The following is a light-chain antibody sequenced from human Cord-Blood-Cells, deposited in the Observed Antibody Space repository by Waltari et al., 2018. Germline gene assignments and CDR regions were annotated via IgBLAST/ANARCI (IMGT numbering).Light chain of an antibody. V-gene: IGKV3-15*01. CDR3: QQYNNWHPLT. CDR2: GAS. CDR1: QSVSSN. Sequence: RATLSCRASQSVSSNLAWYQQKPGQAPRLLIYGASTRATGIPARFSGSGSGTEFTLTISSLQSEDFAVYYCQQYNNWHPLTFGGGTKVEIK. J-gene: IGKJ4*01.